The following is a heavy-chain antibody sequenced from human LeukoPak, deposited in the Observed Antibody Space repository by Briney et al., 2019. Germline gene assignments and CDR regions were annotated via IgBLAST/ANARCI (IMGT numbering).Heavy chain of an antibody. CDR2: ISGSGGST. D-gene: IGHD2-21*02. J-gene: IGHJ4*02. V-gene: IGHV3-64*04. CDR1: GFTFSNYP. CDR3: ARDPKYRYCGGDCYWS. Sequence: LTGGSLRLSCSASGFTFSNYPMHWVRQAPGRGLEYVSAISGSGGSTYYADSVKGRFTISRDNSKNTLYLQMNSLRAEDTAVYYCARDPKYRYCGGDCYWSWGQGTLVTVSS.